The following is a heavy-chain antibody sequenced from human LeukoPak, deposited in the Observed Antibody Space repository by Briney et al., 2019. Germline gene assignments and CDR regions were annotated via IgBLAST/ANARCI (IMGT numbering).Heavy chain of an antibody. CDR3: AKDRRPYSSSSTVYFDY. Sequence: GGSLRLSCAASGFTFSSYSMNWVRQAPGKGLEWVSSISSSSSYIYYADSVKGRFTISRDNSKNTLYLQMNSLRAEDTAVYYCAKDRRPYSSSSTVYFDYWGQGTLVTVSS. D-gene: IGHD6-6*01. J-gene: IGHJ4*02. CDR1: GFTFSSYS. V-gene: IGHV3-21*04. CDR2: ISSSSSYI.